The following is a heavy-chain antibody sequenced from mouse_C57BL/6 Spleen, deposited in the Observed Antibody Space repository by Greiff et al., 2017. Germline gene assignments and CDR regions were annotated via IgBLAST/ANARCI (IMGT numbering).Heavy chain of an antibody. CDR2: IYPGDGDT. Sequence: VQLLESGPALVKPGASVKISCKASGYAFSSSWSNWVKQRPGKGLEWIGRIYPGDGDTNYNGKFKGKDTLTADKSSSTAYMQLSSLTSDDSAFYFCARGNRWYFDVWGTGTTVTVSS. CDR1: GYAFSSSW. D-gene: IGHD2-1*01. J-gene: IGHJ1*03. V-gene: IGHV1-82*01. CDR3: ARGNRWYFDV.